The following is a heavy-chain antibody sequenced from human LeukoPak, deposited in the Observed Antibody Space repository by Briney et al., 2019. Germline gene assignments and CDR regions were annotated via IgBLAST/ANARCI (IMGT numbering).Heavy chain of an antibody. CDR3: ARALDIGGFRAFDI. D-gene: IGHD2-2*03. J-gene: IGHJ3*02. V-gene: IGHV3-11*01. CDR2: ISSSGSTI. Sequence: GGSLRLSCAASGFTFSDYYMSWIRQAPGKGLEWVSYISSSGSTIYYADSVKGRFTISRDNAKNSLYLQMNSLRAEDTAVYYCARALDIGGFRAFDIWGQGTMVTVSS. CDR1: GFTFSDYY.